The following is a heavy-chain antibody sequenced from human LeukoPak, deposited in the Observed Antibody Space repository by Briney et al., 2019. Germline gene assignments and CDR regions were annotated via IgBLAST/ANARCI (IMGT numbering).Heavy chain of an antibody. CDR3: ARVLRYYDSSGYSNMYFDY. V-gene: IGHV3-30-3*01. CDR2: ISHDGSNK. CDR1: RFTFSSYA. D-gene: IGHD3-22*01. Sequence: PGGSLRLSCAASRFTFSSYAIHWVRQAPGKGLEWVAVISHDGSNKNYADSVKGRFTISRDNSKNTLYLQMNSLRAEDTAVYYCARVLRYYDSSGYSNMYFDYWGQGTLVTVSP. J-gene: IGHJ4*02.